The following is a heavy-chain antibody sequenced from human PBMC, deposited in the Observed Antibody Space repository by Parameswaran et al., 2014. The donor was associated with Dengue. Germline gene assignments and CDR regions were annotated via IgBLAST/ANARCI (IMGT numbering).Heavy chain of an antibody. Sequence: WIRQPPGKGLEWVALISYDGSNEFYADSVKGRFTISRDKSKNTLYLQMNSLRAEDTAVYYCAKDRLENYNGGEYHYEESWGQGTLVTVSS. CDR3: AKDRLENYNGGEYHYEES. J-gene: IGHJ5*02. CDR2: ISYDGSNE. D-gene: IGHD2-8*02. V-gene: IGHV3-30*18.